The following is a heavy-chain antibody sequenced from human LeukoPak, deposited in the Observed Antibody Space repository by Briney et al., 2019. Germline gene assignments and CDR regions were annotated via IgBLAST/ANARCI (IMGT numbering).Heavy chain of an antibody. CDR3: ARGGGLDV. CDR2: INHNGNVN. D-gene: IGHD3-16*01. Sequence: GGSLRLSCAASGFTFSSYWMNWARQAPGKGLEWVASINHNGNVNYYVDSAKGRFTISRDNAKNSLYLQMSSLRAEDTAVYFCARGGGLDVWGQGAPVTVSS. CDR1: GFTFSSYW. V-gene: IGHV3-7*03. J-gene: IGHJ6*02.